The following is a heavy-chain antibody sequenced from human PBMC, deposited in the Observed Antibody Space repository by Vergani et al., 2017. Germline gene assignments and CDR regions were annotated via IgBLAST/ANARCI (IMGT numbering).Heavy chain of an antibody. J-gene: IGHJ4*02. CDR2: LSASDRRT. CDR1: GSTFSSYA. CDR3: ARDESLCSSTSCPDY. V-gene: IGHV3-48*04. Sequence: EVQLVESGGGLVQPGGSLRLSCAASGSTFSSYAMNWVRQAPGKGLEWVSTLSASDRRTHYADSVKGRFTISRDNAKNSLYLQMNSLRAEDTAVYYCARDESLCSSTSCPDYWGQGTLVTVSS. D-gene: IGHD2-2*01.